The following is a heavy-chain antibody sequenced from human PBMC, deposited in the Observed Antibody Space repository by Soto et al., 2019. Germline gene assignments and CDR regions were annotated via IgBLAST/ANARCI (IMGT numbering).Heavy chain of an antibody. J-gene: IGHJ6*02. CDR2: IYYSGST. CDR3: ARDSGSGWYPYYYYYYGMDV. V-gene: IGHV4-59*01. Sequence: SETLSLTCTVSGGSISSYYWSWIRQPPGKGLEWIEYIYYSGSTNYNPSLKSRVTISVDTSKNQFSLKLSSVTAADTAVYYCARDSGSGWYPYYYYYYGMDVWGQGTTVTVSS. D-gene: IGHD6-19*01. CDR1: GGSISSYY.